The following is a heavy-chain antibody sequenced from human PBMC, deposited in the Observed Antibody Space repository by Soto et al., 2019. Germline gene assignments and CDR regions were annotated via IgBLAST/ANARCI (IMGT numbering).Heavy chain of an antibody. D-gene: IGHD1-1*01. CDR3: ARGLLDRDAYYYYYYGMDV. V-gene: IGHV3-30*03. Sequence: GGSLRLSCAASGFTFSSYGMHWVRQAPGKGLEWVAVISYDGSNKYYADSVKGRFTISRDNSKNTLYLQMNSLRAEDTAVYYCARGLLDRDAYYYYYYGMDVWGQGTTVTVSS. J-gene: IGHJ6*02. CDR1: GFTFSSYG. CDR2: ISYDGSNK.